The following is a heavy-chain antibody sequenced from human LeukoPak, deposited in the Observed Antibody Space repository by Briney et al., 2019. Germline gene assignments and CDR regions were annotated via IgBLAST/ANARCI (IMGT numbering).Heavy chain of an antibody. CDR2: IKSKTDGGTT. V-gene: IGHV3-15*01. CDR3: TTLGYCSSTSCYTGYYYYYMDV. J-gene: IGHJ6*03. Sequence: PGGPLRLSCAASGFTFSNAWMSWVRQAPGKGLEWVGRIKSKTDGGTTDYAAPVKGRFTISRDDSKNTLYLQMNSLKTEDTAVYYCTTLGYCSSTSCYTGYYYYYMDVWGKGTTVTVSS. CDR1: GFTFSNAW. D-gene: IGHD2-2*02.